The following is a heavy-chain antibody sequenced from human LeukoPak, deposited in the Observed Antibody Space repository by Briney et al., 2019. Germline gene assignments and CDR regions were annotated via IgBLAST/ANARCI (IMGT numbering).Heavy chain of an antibody. CDR2: IDPSDSYT. CDR3: ARLNYYGSGSYSHDY. V-gene: IGHV5-10-1*01. J-gene: IGHJ4*02. Sequence: AGESLKISCQGSGYSFTTYWISWVRQLPGKGLECMGRIDPSDSYTKYSPSFQGLVTLSADKSISTAYLQWSSLVASDTAMYYCARLNYYGSGSYSHDYWGQGTLVTVSS. D-gene: IGHD3-10*01. CDR1: GYSFTTYW.